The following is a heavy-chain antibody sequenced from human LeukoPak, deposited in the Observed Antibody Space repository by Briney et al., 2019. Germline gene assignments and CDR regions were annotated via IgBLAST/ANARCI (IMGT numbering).Heavy chain of an antibody. CDR1: GYNYTTYG. J-gene: IGHJ6*03. D-gene: IGHD1-1*01. CDR2: ISAFNAYT. CDR3: VRVRDYNSVDYYYYMDV. V-gene: IGHV1-18*01. Sequence: ASVKVSCKASGYNYTTYGLSWVRQAPGQGLEWMGWISAFNAYTKYAQRFQGRVIMTTETSTSTAYMELRSLRSDDTAVYYCVRVRDYNSVDYYYYMDVWGTGTTVTVSS.